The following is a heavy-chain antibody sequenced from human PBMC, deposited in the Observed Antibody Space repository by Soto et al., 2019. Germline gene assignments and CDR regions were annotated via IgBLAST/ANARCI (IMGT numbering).Heavy chain of an antibody. CDR1: GGSISSSSYY. V-gene: IGHV4-39*01. J-gene: IGHJ4*02. Sequence: QLQLQESGPGLVKPSETLSLTCTVSGGSISSSSYYWGWIRQPPGKGLEWIGSIYYSGSTYYNPSLKSRVTISVDTSKNQFSLKLSSVTAADTAVYYCATVYSGYDLDDYWGQGTLVTVSS. CDR2: IYYSGST. D-gene: IGHD5-12*01. CDR3: ATVYSGYDLDDY.